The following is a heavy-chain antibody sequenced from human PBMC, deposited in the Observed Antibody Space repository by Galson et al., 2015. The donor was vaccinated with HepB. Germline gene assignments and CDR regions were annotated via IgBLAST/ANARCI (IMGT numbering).Heavy chain of an antibody. CDR3: ARDPSGSGSLPGWFDP. J-gene: IGHJ5*02. CDR1: GGSISSYY. V-gene: IGHV4-4*07. D-gene: IGHD3-10*01. Sequence: ETLSLTCTVSGGSISSYYWSWIRQPAGKGLEWIGRIYTSGSTNYNPSLKSRVTMSVDTSKNQFSLKLSSVTAADTAVYYCARDPSGSGSLPGWFDPWGQGTLVTVSS. CDR2: IYTSGST.